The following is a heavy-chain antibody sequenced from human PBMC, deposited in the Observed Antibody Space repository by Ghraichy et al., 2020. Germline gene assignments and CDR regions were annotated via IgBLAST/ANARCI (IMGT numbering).Heavy chain of an antibody. CDR3: TTGVDYDSSCYPIWYYYGMDV. CDR2: IKSKTDGGTA. V-gene: IGHV3-15*01. J-gene: IGHJ6*02. CDR1: GFTFSNAW. Sequence: GGSLRLSCAASGFTFSNAWMSWVRQAPGKGLEWVGRIKSKTDGGTADYAAPVKGRFTISRDDSKNTLFLQMNSLKTEDTAVYYCTTGVDYDSSCYPIWYYYGMDVWGQGTTVTVSS. D-gene: IGHD3-22*01.